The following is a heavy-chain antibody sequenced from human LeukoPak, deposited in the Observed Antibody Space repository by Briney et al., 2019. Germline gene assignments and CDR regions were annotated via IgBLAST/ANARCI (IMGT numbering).Heavy chain of an antibody. V-gene: IGHV3-23*01. Sequence: GGSLRLSCAASGFTFSSYAMNWVRRAPGKGLEWVSAISGSGGSTYYADSVKGRFTISRDNSKNTLYLQMNSLSAEDTAVYYCAKALSHCSGGSCYSAVDYWGQGTLVTVSS. CDR3: AKALSHCSGGSCYSAVDY. CDR2: ISGSGGST. D-gene: IGHD2-15*01. J-gene: IGHJ4*02. CDR1: GFTFSSYA.